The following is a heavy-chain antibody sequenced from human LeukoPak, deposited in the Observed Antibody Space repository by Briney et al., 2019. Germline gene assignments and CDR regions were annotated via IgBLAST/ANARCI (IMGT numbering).Heavy chain of an antibody. J-gene: IGHJ6*02. Sequence: ASVKVSCKASGYTFTSYDINWVRQATGQGLEWMGCMNPNGDTTGYAQKFQGRVTMTRNTTISTAYMELSSLRSEDTAVYCCARGRYCSSTSCYWWDYYYYGMDVWGQGTTVTVSS. CDR3: ARGRYCSSTSCYWWDYYYYGMDV. V-gene: IGHV1-8*01. D-gene: IGHD2-2*01. CDR2: MNPNGDTT. CDR1: GYTFTSYD.